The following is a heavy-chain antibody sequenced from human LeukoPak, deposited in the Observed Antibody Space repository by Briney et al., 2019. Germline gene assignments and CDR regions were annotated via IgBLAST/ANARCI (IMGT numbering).Heavy chain of an antibody. D-gene: IGHD6-13*01. CDR1: GFTFDDYA. CDR2: ISWNSGSI. CDR3: AKDRVSSSWHKLYYFDY. V-gene: IGHV3-9*01. Sequence: HPGGSLRLSCAASGFTFDDYAMHWVRQAPGKGLEWVSGISWNSGSIGYADSVKGRFTISRDNAKNSLYLQMNSLRAEDTALYYCAKDRVSSSWHKLYYFDYWGQGTLVTVSS. J-gene: IGHJ4*02.